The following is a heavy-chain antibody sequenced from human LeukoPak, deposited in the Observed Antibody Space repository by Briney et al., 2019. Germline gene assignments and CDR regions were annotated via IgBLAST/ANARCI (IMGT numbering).Heavy chain of an antibody. CDR1: GFTFSSYG. CDR2: IWYDGSNK. Sequence: GGSLRLSCAASGFTFSSYGMHWVRQAPGKGLEWVAVIWYDGSNKYYADSVKGRFTISRDNSKNTLYLQMNSLRAEDTAVYYCARGPGGYPSLGFYYYYGMDVWGQGTTVTVSS. J-gene: IGHJ6*02. V-gene: IGHV3-33*01. CDR3: ARGPGGYPSLGFYYYYGMDV. D-gene: IGHD5-12*01.